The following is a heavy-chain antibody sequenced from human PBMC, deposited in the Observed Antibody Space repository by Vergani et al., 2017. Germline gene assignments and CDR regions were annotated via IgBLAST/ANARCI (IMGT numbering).Heavy chain of an antibody. Sequence: QLQLQESGPGLVKPSETLSLTCTVSGGSISSSSYYWGWIPQPPGKGLEWIGSIYYSGSTYYNPSLKSRVTISVDTSKNQFSLKLSSVTAADTAVYYCARGLLYCSSTSCYNPFDYWGQGTLVTVSS. J-gene: IGHJ4*02. V-gene: IGHV4-39*01. D-gene: IGHD2-2*02. CDR1: GGSISSSSYY. CDR3: ARGLLYCSSTSCYNPFDY. CDR2: IYYSGST.